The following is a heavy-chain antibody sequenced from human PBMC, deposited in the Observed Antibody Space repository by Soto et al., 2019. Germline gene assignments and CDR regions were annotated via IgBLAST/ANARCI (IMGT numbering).Heavy chain of an antibody. V-gene: IGHV4-59*01. CDR1: GGSISSYY. J-gene: IGHJ6*03. D-gene: IGHD2-2*01. CDR3: ARTTSTSYPRYYSYMDV. CDR2: IYYSGST. Sequence: SETLSLTCTVSGGSISSYYWSWIRQPPGKGLEWIGYIYYSGSTNYNPSLKSRVTISVDTSKNQFSLKLSSVTAADTAVYYCARTTSTSYPRYYSYMDVRGKGTTVTVSS.